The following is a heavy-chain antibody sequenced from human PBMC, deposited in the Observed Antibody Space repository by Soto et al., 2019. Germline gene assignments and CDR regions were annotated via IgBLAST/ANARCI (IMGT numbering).Heavy chain of an antibody. Sequence: ASVKVSCEASGYSLTSYAMHWVRQAPGQRLEWMGWINAGNGNTKYSQKFQGRVTITRDTSASTAYMELSSLRSEDTAVYYCARDYYDYVWGSYHAFDIWGQGTMVTVSS. J-gene: IGHJ3*02. CDR3: ARDYYDYVWGSYHAFDI. CDR2: INAGNGNT. V-gene: IGHV1-3*01. D-gene: IGHD3-16*02. CDR1: GYSLTSYA.